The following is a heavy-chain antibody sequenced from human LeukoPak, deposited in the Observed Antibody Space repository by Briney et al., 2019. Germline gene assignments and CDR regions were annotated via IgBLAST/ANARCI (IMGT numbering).Heavy chain of an antibody. CDR2: ISAYNGNT. V-gene: IGHV1-18*01. CDR1: GYTFTSYG. Sequence: ASVKVSCKASGYTFTSYGISWVRQAPGQGLEWMGWISAYNGNTNYVQKLQGRVTMTTDTSTSTAYMELRSLRSDDTAVYYCARSHRYDFWSGSYFDYWGQGTLVTVSS. D-gene: IGHD3-3*01. J-gene: IGHJ4*02. CDR3: ARSHRYDFWSGSYFDY.